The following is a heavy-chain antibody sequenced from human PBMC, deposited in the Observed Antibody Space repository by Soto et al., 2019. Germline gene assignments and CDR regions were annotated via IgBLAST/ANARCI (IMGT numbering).Heavy chain of an antibody. CDR3: ARHELAEPYYFDY. J-gene: IGHJ4*02. Sequence: SETLSLTCTVSGGSISSYYWSWIRQPPGKGLEWIGYIYYSGSTNYNPSLKSRVTISVDTSKNQFSLKLSSVTAADTAVYYCARHELAEPYYFDYWGQGTLVTVSS. CDR1: GGSISSYY. CDR2: IYYSGST. V-gene: IGHV4-59*08. D-gene: IGHD6-13*01.